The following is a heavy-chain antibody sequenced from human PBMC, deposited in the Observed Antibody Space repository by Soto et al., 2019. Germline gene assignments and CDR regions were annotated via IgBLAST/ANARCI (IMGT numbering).Heavy chain of an antibody. V-gene: IGHV4-4*02. CDR1: CGSISSSNW. J-gene: IGHJ4*02. CDR2: IYHSGST. Sequence: QVQLQESGPGLVKPSGTLSRTCAVSCGSISSSNWWSWVRQPPGKGLEWIGEIYHSGSTNYNPSLKSRVTISVDKSKNQFSLKLSSVTAADTAVYYCARVRMELHRTDNHYFDYWGQGTLVTVSS. CDR3: ARVRMELHRTDNHYFDY. D-gene: IGHD1-7*01.